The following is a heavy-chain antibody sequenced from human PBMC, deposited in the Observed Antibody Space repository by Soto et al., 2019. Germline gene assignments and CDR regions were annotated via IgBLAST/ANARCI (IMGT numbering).Heavy chain of an antibody. J-gene: IGHJ5*01. V-gene: IGHV4-59*01. Sequence: SETLCLTCTVSGGSISSYYWSWIRQPPGKGLEWIGYIYNSGSTNYNPSLKSRVTISADTSKNQFSLKLSSVTAEDTAVYYCAYGESREPFDSRGQGPPVTVSA. CDR1: GGSISSYY. D-gene: IGHD4-17*01. CDR3: AYGESREPFDS. CDR2: IYNSGST.